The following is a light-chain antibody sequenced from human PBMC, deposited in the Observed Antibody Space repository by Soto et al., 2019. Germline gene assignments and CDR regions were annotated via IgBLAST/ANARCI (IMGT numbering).Light chain of an antibody. Sequence: DFVMTQAPDSLAVSLGERATIKCKSSQRVLYNSNNNNHLGWCQQKPGNTPKLLIYGASFRPSGVPDRFSGGGSGTDVTLSISSRQAEDGAVYYFQQYYSIPFTFGQGTKLEI. CDR2: GAS. V-gene: IGKV4-1*01. J-gene: IGKJ2*01. CDR3: QQYYSIPFT. CDR1: QRVLYNSNNNNH.